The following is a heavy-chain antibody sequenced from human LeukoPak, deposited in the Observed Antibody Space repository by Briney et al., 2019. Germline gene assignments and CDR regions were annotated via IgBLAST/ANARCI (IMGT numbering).Heavy chain of an antibody. CDR2: ISYDGSNK. CDR3: AKDRYQRITMVRGARGYFDY. CDR1: GFTFSSYG. V-gene: IGHV3-30*18. D-gene: IGHD3-10*01. Sequence: GGSLRLSCAASGFTFSSYGMLWVRQAPGKGLEWVAVISYDGSNKYYADSVKGRFTISRDNSKNTLYLQMNSLRAEDTAVYYCAKDRYQRITMVRGARGYFDYWGQGTLVTVSS. J-gene: IGHJ4*02.